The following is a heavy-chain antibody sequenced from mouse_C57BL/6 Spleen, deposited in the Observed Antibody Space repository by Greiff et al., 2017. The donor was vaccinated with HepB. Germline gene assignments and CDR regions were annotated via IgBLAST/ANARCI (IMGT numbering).Heavy chain of an antibody. CDR2: ILPGSGST. J-gene: IGHJ4*01. V-gene: IGHV1-9*01. Sequence: VQLVESGAELMKPGASVKLSCKATGYTFTGYWIEWVKQRPGHGLEWIGEILPGSGSTNYNEKFKGKATFTADTSSNTAYMQLSSLTTEDSAIYYCAKVYYYDYDDDYAMDYWGQGTSVTVSS. D-gene: IGHD2-4*01. CDR3: AKVYYYDYDDDYAMDY. CDR1: GYTFTGYW.